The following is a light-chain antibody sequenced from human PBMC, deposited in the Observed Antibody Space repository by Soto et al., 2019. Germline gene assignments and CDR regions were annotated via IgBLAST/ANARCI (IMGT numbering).Light chain of an antibody. Sequence: PGERATLSCRASQSVPKDYLAWYQHKPGQAPRLLIHDASSRATGIPDRFSGSGSGTDFTLTISRLEPEDFAVYYCQQCSISPLTVGGGTKVEIK. J-gene: IGKJ4*01. CDR3: QQCSISPLT. V-gene: IGKV3-20*01. CDR1: QSVPKDY. CDR2: DAS.